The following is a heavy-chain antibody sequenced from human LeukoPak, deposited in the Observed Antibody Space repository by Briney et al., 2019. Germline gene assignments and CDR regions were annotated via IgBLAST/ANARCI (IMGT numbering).Heavy chain of an antibody. CDR1: GYTFTSYA. D-gene: IGHD3-16*01. Sequence: ASVKVFCKASGYTFTSYAMHWVRQAPGQRLEWMGWINAGNGNTKYSQKFQGRVTITRDTSASTAYMELSSLRSEDTAVYYCARDYDGNDWFDPWGQGTLVTVSS. V-gene: IGHV1-3*01. J-gene: IGHJ5*02. CDR2: INAGNGNT. CDR3: ARDYDGNDWFDP.